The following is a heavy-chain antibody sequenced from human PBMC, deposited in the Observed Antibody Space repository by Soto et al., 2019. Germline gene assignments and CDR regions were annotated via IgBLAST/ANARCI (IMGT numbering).Heavy chain of an antibody. CDR1: GGSISSYY. Sequence: SETLSLTCTVSGGSISSYYWSWIRQPPGKGLEWIGYIYYSGSTNYNPSLKSRVTISVDTSKNQFSLKLSSVTAADTAVYYCARGVSSGWYIHFDYWGQGTLVTVSS. CDR2: IYYSGST. J-gene: IGHJ4*02. V-gene: IGHV4-59*01. CDR3: ARGVSSGWYIHFDY. D-gene: IGHD6-19*01.